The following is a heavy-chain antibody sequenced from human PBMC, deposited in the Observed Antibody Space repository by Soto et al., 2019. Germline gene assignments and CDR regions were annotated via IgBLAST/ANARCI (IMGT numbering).Heavy chain of an antibody. Sequence: GESLKISCQGSGYSFTSYWISWVRQMPGKGLEWMGRIDPSDSYTNYSPSFQGHVTISADKSISTAYLQWSSLKASDTAMYYCATSPGGRIVVPYGMDVWGQGTTVTVSS. V-gene: IGHV5-10-1*01. D-gene: IGHD3-22*01. CDR3: ATSPGGRIVVPYGMDV. CDR2: IDPSDSYT. CDR1: GYSFTSYW. J-gene: IGHJ6*02.